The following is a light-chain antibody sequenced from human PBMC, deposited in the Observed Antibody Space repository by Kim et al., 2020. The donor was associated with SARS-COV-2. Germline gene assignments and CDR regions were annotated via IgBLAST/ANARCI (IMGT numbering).Light chain of an antibody. CDR3: SSYTSSTSYV. CDR2: HVI. Sequence: GKCITIPCTGTSSDVGVYDYVSWYQQHPGKAPLLMIYHVINRPSGVSNRFSGSKSGNTASLTISGLQAEDEADYYCSSYTSSTSYVFGTGTKVTVL. CDR1: SSDVGVYDY. J-gene: IGLJ1*01. V-gene: IGLV2-14*03.